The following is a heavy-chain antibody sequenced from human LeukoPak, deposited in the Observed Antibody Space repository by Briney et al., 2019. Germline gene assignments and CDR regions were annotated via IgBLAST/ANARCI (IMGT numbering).Heavy chain of an antibody. D-gene: IGHD3-22*01. CDR2: ISAYNGNT. CDR1: GYTFTSYG. Sequence: ASVKVSCKASGYTFTSYGISWVRQAPGQGLEWMGWISAYNGNTNYAQKLQGRVTMTTDTSTSTAYMELRSLRSDDTAVYYCARSNYYYDSSGYCYFDYWGQGTLVTVSS. V-gene: IGHV1-18*01. CDR3: ARSNYYYDSSGYCYFDY. J-gene: IGHJ4*02.